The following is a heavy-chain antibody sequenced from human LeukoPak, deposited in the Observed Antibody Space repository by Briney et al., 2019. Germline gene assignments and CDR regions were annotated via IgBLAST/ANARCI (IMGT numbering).Heavy chain of an antibody. Sequence: GGSLRLSCVVSGFRFSDYWMHWVRKAPGKGLVWVSGIKTDGSDRRYADFVTGRFTISRDNAKNTLFLQMNSLRAEDTAVYYCAKDGGSGWYYYFDYWGQGTLVTVSS. CDR2: IKTDGSDR. CDR1: GFRFSDYW. CDR3: AKDGGSGWYYYFDY. V-gene: IGHV3-74*01. D-gene: IGHD6-19*01. J-gene: IGHJ4*02.